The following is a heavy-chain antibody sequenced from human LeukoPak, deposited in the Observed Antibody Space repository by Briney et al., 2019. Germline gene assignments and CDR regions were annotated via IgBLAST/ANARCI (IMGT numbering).Heavy chain of an antibody. CDR1: GYTFTGYY. CDR2: INPNSGGT. J-gene: IGHJ3*01. CDR3: AKVDPPIAVGAPGDAFDL. V-gene: IGHV1-2*02. D-gene: IGHD6-19*01. Sequence: ASVKVSCKASGYTFTGYYMHWVRQAPGQGLEWMGWINPNSGGTNYAQKFQGRVTMTRDTSISTAYMELRSLTSDDTALYYCAKVDPPIAVGAPGDAFDLWGQGTMVIVSS.